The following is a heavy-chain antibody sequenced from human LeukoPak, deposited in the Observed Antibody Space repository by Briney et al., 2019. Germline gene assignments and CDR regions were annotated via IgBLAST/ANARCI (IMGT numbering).Heavy chain of an antibody. CDR3: ATDGIAARTG. V-gene: IGHV1-2*02. Sequence: ASVKVSCKASGYTFTGYYMHWVRQAPGQGLEWMGWINPNSGGTNYAQKFQGRVTMTEDTSTDTAYMELSSLRSEDTAVYYCATDGIAARTGWGQGTLVTVSS. J-gene: IGHJ4*02. CDR2: INPNSGGT. D-gene: IGHD6-13*01. CDR1: GYTFTGYY.